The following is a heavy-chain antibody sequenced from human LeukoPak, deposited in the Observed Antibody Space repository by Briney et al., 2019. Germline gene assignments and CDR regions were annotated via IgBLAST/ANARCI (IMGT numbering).Heavy chain of an antibody. Sequence: ASVKVSCKASGYTFTGYYMHWVRQAPGQGLEWIGRINPNSGGTNYAQKFQGRVTMTRDTSISTAYMELSRLRSDDTAVYYCARGLGYCSGGSCYYMDVWGKGTTVTVSS. CDR3: ARGLGYCSGGSCYYMDV. D-gene: IGHD2-15*01. V-gene: IGHV1-2*06. CDR2: INPNSGGT. CDR1: GYTFTGYY. J-gene: IGHJ6*03.